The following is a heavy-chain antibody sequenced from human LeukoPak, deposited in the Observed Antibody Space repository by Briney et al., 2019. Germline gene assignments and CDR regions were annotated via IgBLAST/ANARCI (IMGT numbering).Heavy chain of an antibody. CDR2: ISAYNGNT. CDR3: ARDREGYCSGGSCYSNAFDI. CDR1: GYTFTSYG. V-gene: IGHV1-18*01. D-gene: IGHD2-15*01. J-gene: IGHJ3*02. Sequence: ASVKVSCKASGYTFTSYGISWVRQAPGQGLEWMGWISAYNGNTNHAQKLQGRVTMTTDTSTSTAYMELRSLRSDDTAVYYCARDREGYCSGGSCYSNAFDIWGQGTMVTVSS.